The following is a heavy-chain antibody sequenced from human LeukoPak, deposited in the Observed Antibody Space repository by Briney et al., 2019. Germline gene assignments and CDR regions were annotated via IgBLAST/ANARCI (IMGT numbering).Heavy chain of an antibody. D-gene: IGHD5-12*01. CDR3: ASGQGWLTDH. CDR1: GGSISNHY. Sequence: SETLSLTCTVSGGSISNHYCNWIRQSPGKELEWIGYVHCSRGTNYNPSLKSRVTISLDTSKNQFFLQLSSVTAADTAAYHCASGQGWLTDHWGRGTLVAVSS. CDR2: VHCSRGT. J-gene: IGHJ5*02. V-gene: IGHV4-59*11.